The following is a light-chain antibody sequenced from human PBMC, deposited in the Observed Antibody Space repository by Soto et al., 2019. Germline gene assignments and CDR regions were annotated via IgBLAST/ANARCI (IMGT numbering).Light chain of an antibody. J-gene: IGKJ4*01. Sequence: DIQLTQSPSVLSASVGDTVTITCRASQALSNYLAWYQQKPGKAPDLLIYSASTLQSGVPSRFSGSASETEFSLSIRALQPEDFATYYCQQLSRYPLTFGGGTTVDIK. CDR3: QQLSRYPLT. V-gene: IGKV1-9*01. CDR2: SAS. CDR1: QALSNY.